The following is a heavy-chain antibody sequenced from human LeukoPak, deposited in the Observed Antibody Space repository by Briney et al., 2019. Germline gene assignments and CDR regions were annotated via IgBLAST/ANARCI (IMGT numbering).Heavy chain of an antibody. D-gene: IGHD2-2*01. CDR2: IIPIFGTA. Sequence: ASVKVSCKASGGTFSIYAISWVRQAPGQGLEWMGGIIPIFGTANYAQKFQGRVTITADESTSTAYMELSSLRSEDTAVYYCATHCSSTSCYELGYYYYGMDVWGQGTTVTVSS. V-gene: IGHV1-69*13. CDR1: GGTFSIYA. J-gene: IGHJ6*02. CDR3: ATHCSSTSCYELGYYYYGMDV.